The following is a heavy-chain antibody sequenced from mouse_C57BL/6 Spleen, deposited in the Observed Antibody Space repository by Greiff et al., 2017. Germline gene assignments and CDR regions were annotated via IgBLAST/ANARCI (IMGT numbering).Heavy chain of an antibody. Sequence: VQLLESGAELVRPGASVTLSCKASGYTFTDYDMHWVKQTPVHGLEWIGAIDPETGGTAYNQKFKGKAILTADKSSSTAYMELRSLTSEDSAVYDCRREDYGSRYWFAYWGQGALVTVAA. CDR3: RREDYGSRYWFAY. D-gene: IGHD1-1*01. CDR2: IDPETGGT. CDR1: GYTFTDYD. V-gene: IGHV1-15*01. J-gene: IGHJ3*01.